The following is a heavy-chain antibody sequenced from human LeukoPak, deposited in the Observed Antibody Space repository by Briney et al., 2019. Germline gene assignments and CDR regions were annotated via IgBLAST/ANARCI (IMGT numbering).Heavy chain of an antibody. Sequence: TGGFLRLSCAASGFTFSSYWMSWVRQAPGKGLEWVANINGDESEKYYVDSVKARFTISRDNAKNSLYLQMNSLRVDDTAIYYCSRGEGDDYWGQGTLVTVSS. CDR1: GFTFSSYW. J-gene: IGHJ4*02. D-gene: IGHD3-10*01. CDR3: SRGEGDDY. V-gene: IGHV3-7*01. CDR2: INGDESEK.